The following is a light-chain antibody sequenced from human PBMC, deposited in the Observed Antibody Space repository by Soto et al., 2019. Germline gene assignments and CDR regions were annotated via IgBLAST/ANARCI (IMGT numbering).Light chain of an antibody. CDR3: QQSYSSIT. Sequence: DIQMTQSPSSLSASVGDRVTNTCRASQSISSYLNWYQQKPGKAPKLLIYAASSLQSGVPSRFSGSGSGTDFTLTISSLQPEDFATYYCQQSYSSITFGQGTRLEIK. J-gene: IGKJ5*01. CDR2: AAS. V-gene: IGKV1-39*01. CDR1: QSISSY.